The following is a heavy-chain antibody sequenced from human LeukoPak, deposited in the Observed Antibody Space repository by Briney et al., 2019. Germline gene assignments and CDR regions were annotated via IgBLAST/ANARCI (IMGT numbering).Heavy chain of an antibody. CDR1: GFTFSSYA. CDR3: ARGNSFDP. V-gene: IGHV3-30*04. Sequence: GGSLRLSCAASGFTFSSYAMHWVRQAPGKGLEWVAVISYDGSNKYYADSVEGRFTISRDNSKNTLYLQMNSLRAEDTAVYYCARGNSFDPWGQGTLVTVSS. CDR2: ISYDGSNK. J-gene: IGHJ5*02.